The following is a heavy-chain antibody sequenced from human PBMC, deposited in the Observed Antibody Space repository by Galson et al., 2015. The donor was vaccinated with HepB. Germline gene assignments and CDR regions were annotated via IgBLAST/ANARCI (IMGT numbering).Heavy chain of an antibody. Sequence: SLRLSCAASGFTFHDYAMNWVRQAPGKGLEWVSGIGWNSDTTDYADSVKGRFTISRDNSKNTLYLRMNSLRAEDTAVYYCAGGYSSSWYSGLGYWGQGTLVTVSS. CDR2: IGWNSDTT. CDR3: AGGYSSSWYSGLGY. J-gene: IGHJ4*02. V-gene: IGHV3-9*01. CDR1: GFTFHDYA. D-gene: IGHD6-13*01.